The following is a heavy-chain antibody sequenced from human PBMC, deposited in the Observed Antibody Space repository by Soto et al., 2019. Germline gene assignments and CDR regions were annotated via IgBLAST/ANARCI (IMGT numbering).Heavy chain of an antibody. Sequence: SQTLSLTCAISGDSVSSKNAAWNWIRPSPSRGLEWLGRTYYRSKWHNGYAVSVKSRITINPDTSKNQFSLQLNSLSPEDTAVYYCARSGPGGYIDYWGQGTLVTVSS. J-gene: IGHJ4*02. CDR2: TYYRSKWHN. CDR3: ARSGPGGYIDY. CDR1: GDSVSSKNAA. D-gene: IGHD3-16*02. V-gene: IGHV6-1*01.